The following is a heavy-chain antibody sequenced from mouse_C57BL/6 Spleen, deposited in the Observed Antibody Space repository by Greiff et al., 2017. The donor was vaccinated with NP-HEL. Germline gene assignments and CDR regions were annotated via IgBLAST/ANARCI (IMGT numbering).Heavy chain of an antibody. CDR1: GFTFSDYY. J-gene: IGHJ2*01. Sequence: EVQRVESGGGLVQPGGSLKLSCAASGFTFSDYYMYWVRQTPEKRLEWVAYISNGGGSTYYPDTVKGRFTISRDNAKNTLYLQMSRLKSEDTAMYYCARRSTVVAPYYFDYWGQGTTLTVSS. CDR3: ARRSTVVAPYYFDY. D-gene: IGHD1-1*01. V-gene: IGHV5-12*01. CDR2: ISNGGGST.